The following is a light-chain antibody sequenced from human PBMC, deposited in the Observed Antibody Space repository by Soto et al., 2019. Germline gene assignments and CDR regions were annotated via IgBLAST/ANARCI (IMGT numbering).Light chain of an antibody. Sequence: DIQMTQSPSTLSASVGERVTITCRASQSISSWLAWYQQKPGKAPKLLIYDAASLESGVPSRFSGSGSGTEFTLTISSLQPDDFATYYGQQYNSLYDFGQGTKLEIK. J-gene: IGKJ2*01. CDR1: QSISSW. V-gene: IGKV1-5*01. CDR2: DAA. CDR3: QQYNSLYD.